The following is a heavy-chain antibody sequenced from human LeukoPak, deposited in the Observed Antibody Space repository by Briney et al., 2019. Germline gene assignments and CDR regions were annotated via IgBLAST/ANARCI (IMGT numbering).Heavy chain of an antibody. CDR3: AKEPDRSSWFRGFFDF. CDR1: GFTVSNNY. Sequence: GGSLRLSCAASGFTVSNNYINWVRQAPGKGLEWVSVLYSGGGTYYADSVKGRFAISRDYSRNTLYLQMNSLSTEDTAAYYCAKEPDRSSWFRGFFDFWGRGTLVTVSS. CDR2: LYSGGGT. J-gene: IGHJ4*02. D-gene: IGHD6-13*01. V-gene: IGHV3-66*02.